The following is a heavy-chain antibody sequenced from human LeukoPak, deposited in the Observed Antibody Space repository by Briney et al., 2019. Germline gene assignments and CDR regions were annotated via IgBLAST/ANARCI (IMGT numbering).Heavy chain of an antibody. CDR1: GFSFSSFA. V-gene: IGHV3-30*04. CDR2: ISYDGSNE. D-gene: IGHD6-19*01. CDR3: AKSYSGGWYAVDY. Sequence: PGGSLRLSCAPSGFSFSSFAMYWVRQAPGKGLEWVAVISYDGSNEYYADSVKGRFTISRDNPKNTLYLQMNSLRAEDTAVYYCAKSYSGGWYAVDYWGQGTLVTVSS. J-gene: IGHJ4*02.